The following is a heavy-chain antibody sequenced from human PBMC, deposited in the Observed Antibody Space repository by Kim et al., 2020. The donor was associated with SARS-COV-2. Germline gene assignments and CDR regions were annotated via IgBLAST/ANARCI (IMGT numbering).Heavy chain of an antibody. CDR1: GYTFTGYY. D-gene: IGHD3-3*01. Sequence: ASVKVSCKASGYTFTGYYMHWVRQAPGQGLEWMGWINPNSGGTNYAQKFQGRVTMTRDTSISTAYMELSRLRSDDTAVYYCATASITIFGVVTYGFDPWGQGTLVTVSS. V-gene: IGHV1-2*02. CDR2: INPNSGGT. J-gene: IGHJ5*02. CDR3: ATASITIFGVVTYGFDP.